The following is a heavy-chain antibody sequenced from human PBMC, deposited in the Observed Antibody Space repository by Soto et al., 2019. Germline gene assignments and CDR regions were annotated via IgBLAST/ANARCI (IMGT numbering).Heavy chain of an antibody. CDR1: GDTFTANY. CDR3: ARDQSSQLECPVY. V-gene: IGHV1-2*02. D-gene: IGHD1-1*01. CDR2: INPKSGGT. Sequence: GASVKVSCKASGDTFTANYIHWVRQAPGQGFEWMGWINPKSGGTKYPQKFQGRVTMTRDTSLSTVYMELSRLRSDDTAVYYCARDQSSQLECPVYWGQGTLVTVSS. J-gene: IGHJ4*02.